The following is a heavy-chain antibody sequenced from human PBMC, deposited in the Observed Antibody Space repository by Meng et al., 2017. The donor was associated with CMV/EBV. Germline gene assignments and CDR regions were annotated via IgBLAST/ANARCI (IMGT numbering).Heavy chain of an antibody. Sequence: LSCTASGFTFDAYNMHWVRQPPGKGLEWVSLISWDGKNTYYVDSVKGRFTISRDNSKNSLYLQMNSLRTEDTAFYYCAKDVDHTTSRWGQGTLVTVSS. D-gene: IGHD1-14*01. CDR1: GFTFDAYN. V-gene: IGHV3-43*01. J-gene: IGHJ4*02. CDR2: ISWDGKNT. CDR3: AKDVDHTTSR.